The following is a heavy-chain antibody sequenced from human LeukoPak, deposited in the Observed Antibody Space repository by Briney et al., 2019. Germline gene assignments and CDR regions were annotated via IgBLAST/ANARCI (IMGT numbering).Heavy chain of an antibody. CDR1: GYSISSGYY. CDR2: SYHRGNA. CDR3: VRLLGDSRGYYPRSFYIDS. V-gene: IGHV4-38-2*01. Sequence: SETLSLTCAVSGYSISSGYYWGWIRQAPGKGLEWIGSSYHRGNAHYKSSLNGRVAISTDTSENQFSLTLTSVTAADTALYFCVRLLGDSRGYYPRSFYIDSWGQGILVSVSS. D-gene: IGHD3-22*01. J-gene: IGHJ4*02.